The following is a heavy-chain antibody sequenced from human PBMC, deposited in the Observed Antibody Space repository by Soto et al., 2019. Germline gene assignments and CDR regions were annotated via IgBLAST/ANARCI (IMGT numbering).Heavy chain of an antibody. V-gene: IGHV4-59*01. CDR2: VYYTGST. CDR3: ARSVAVPGAHIDY. CDR1: GGSLSGSY. J-gene: IGHJ4*02. Sequence: PSETLSLTCSVSGGSLSGSYWSWIRQSPGKGLEWLGYVYYTGSTNYSPSLRSRVSVSVDTSKNEFSLRLSSVTAADTAVYFCARSVAVPGAHIDYWGQGTQVTVYS. D-gene: IGHD6-19*01.